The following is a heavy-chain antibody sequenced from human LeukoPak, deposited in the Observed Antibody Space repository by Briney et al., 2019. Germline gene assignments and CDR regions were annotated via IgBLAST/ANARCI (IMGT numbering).Heavy chain of an antibody. Sequence: SVKVSCKASGGIYRRYSITWVRQAPGQGLEWMGGIVPPLGTANYAQKFQGRVTITMDESTNTAYMELTSLTSEDAAVYYCTTYGSNIAEYFEHWGQGTLVSVSS. CDR2: IVPPLGTA. CDR1: GGIYRRYS. J-gene: IGHJ1*01. D-gene: IGHD4-23*01. CDR3: TTYGSNIAEYFEH. V-gene: IGHV1-69*16.